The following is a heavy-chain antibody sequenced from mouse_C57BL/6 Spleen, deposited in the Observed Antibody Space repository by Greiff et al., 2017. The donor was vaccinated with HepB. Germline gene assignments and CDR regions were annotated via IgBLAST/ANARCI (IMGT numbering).Heavy chain of an antibody. Sequence: VQGVESGPELVKPGASVKISCKASGYAFSSSWMNWVKQRPGKGLEWIGRIYPGDGDTNYNGKFKGKATLTADKSSSTAYMQLSSLTSEDSAVYFCARWTHYYGSSYEDYAMDYWGQGTSVTVSS. D-gene: IGHD1-1*01. V-gene: IGHV1-82*01. CDR2: IYPGDGDT. J-gene: IGHJ4*01. CDR1: GYAFSSSW. CDR3: ARWTHYYGSSYEDYAMDY.